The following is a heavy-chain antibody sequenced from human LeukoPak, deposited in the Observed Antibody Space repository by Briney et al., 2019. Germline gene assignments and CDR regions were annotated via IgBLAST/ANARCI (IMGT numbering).Heavy chain of an antibody. Sequence: PSETLSLTCTGSGGSISSYYWSWIRQPPGKGLEWIGYIYYSGSTNYNPSLKSRVTISVDTSKNQFSLKLSSVIAADTAVYYCARRSDYYGSGSPMGWFDPWGQGTLVTVSS. CDR1: GGSISSYY. V-gene: IGHV4-59*08. CDR3: ARRSDYYGSGSPMGWFDP. J-gene: IGHJ5*02. D-gene: IGHD3-10*01. CDR2: IYYSGST.